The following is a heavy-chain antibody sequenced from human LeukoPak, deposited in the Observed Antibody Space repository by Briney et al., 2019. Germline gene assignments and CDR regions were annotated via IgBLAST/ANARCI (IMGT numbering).Heavy chain of an antibody. J-gene: IGHJ4*02. CDR1: GGSFSGYY. CDR2: INHSGST. CDR3: AREGAARREDFDY. Sequence: PSESLSLTCAVYGGSFSGYYWSWIRQPPGKGLEWIGEINHSGSTNYNPSLKSRVTISVDTSKNQFSLKLSSVTAADTAVYYCAREGAARREDFDYWGQGTLVTVSS. V-gene: IGHV4-34*01. D-gene: IGHD6-6*01.